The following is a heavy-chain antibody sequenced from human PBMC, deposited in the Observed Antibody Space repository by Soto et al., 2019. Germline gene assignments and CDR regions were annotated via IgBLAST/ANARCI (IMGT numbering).Heavy chain of an antibody. CDR3: ARDKILGILYDGMDV. CDR1: GGSISSGDYY. CDR2: IYYSGST. D-gene: IGHD3-3*02. J-gene: IGHJ6*01. V-gene: IGHV4-30-4*01. Sequence: SETLSLTCTVSGGSISSGDYYWSWIRQPPGKGLEWIGYIYYSGSTYYNPSLKSRVTISVDTSKNQFSLKLSSVTAADTAVYYCARDKILGILYDGMDVWGRGSTVTGSS.